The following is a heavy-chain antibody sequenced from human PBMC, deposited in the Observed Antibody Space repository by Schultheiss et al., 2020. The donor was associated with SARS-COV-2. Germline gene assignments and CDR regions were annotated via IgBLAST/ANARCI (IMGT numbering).Heavy chain of an antibody. J-gene: IGHJ5*02. Sequence: GESLKISCAASGFSFGNYWMTWVRQAPGKGLEYVSAISSNGGSTYYADSVKGRFTISRDNSKNTLYLQMSSLRAEDTAVYYCARGRTSWSLGVVDAWGQGTLVTVSS. CDR3: ARGRTSWSLGVVDA. V-gene: IGHV3-64D*06. D-gene: IGHD2-2*01. CDR1: GFSFGNYW. CDR2: ISSNGGST.